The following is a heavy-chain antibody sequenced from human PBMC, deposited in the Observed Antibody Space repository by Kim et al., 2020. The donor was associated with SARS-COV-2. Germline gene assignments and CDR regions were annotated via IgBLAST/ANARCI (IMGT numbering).Heavy chain of an antibody. D-gene: IGHD5-12*01. CDR2: IYYSGST. Sequence: SETLSLTCTVSGGSISSYYWSWIRQPPGKGLEWIGYIYYSGSTNYNPSLKSRVTISVDTSKNQFSLKLSSVTAADTAVYYCARSSPFPYGYNSFFDYWGQGTLVTVSS. J-gene: IGHJ4*02. CDR3: ARSSPFPYGYNSFFDY. CDR1: GGSISSYY. V-gene: IGHV4-59*13.